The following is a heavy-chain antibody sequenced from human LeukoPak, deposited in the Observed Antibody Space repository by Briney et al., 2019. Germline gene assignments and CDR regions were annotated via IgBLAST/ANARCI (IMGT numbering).Heavy chain of an antibody. D-gene: IGHD2-15*01. CDR1: GFTFDDYA. J-gene: IGHJ6*03. V-gene: IGHV3-9*01. CDR2: ISWNSGSI. CDR3: AREGAAKGQYSTYYYYYYMDV. Sequence: QPGRSLRLSCAASGFTFDDYAMHWVRQAPGKGLEWVSGISWNSGSIGYADSVKGRFTISRDNAKNSLYLQMNSLRAEDTAVYYCAREGAAKGQYSTYYYYYYMDVWGKGTTVTVSS.